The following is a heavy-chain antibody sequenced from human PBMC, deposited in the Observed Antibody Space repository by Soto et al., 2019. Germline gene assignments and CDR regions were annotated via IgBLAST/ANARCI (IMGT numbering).Heavy chain of an antibody. Sequence: QVQLQESGPGLVKPSQTLSLICTVSGDSVISGDTYLNWIRQHPERGLEWMGYINYRGTTNYHPALKSRIHISVDTSATQFSLRLTSVTAADTAVYYCARDAPGVEPHLGEGALVTVSS. CDR1: GDSVISGDTY. J-gene: IGHJ4*02. CDR2: INYRGTT. CDR3: ARDAPGVEPH. D-gene: IGHD2-2*01. V-gene: IGHV4-31*03.